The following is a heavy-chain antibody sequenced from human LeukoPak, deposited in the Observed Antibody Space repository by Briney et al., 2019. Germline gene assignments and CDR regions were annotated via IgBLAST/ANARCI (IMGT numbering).Heavy chain of an antibody. CDR3: VRQRGASGTINHFDP. J-gene: IGHJ5*02. CDR2: IYPDDSAT. V-gene: IGHV5-51*01. CDR1: GYRFTTYW. Sequence: GESLKISCKTSGYRFTTYWIGWVRQMPGTGLEWVGAIYPDDSATRYGPSFQGQVLISADRSIRTAYLQWNTLKTSDTAMYYCVRQRGASGTINHFDPWGQGTLVTVSS. D-gene: IGHD3-10*01.